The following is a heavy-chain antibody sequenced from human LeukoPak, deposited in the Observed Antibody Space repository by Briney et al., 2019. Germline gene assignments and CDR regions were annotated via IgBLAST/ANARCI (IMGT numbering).Heavy chain of an antibody. CDR3: ARDADSGSYLYYYYMDV. D-gene: IGHD3-10*01. Sequence: PSETLSLTCAVYGGSFSGYYWSWIRQPPGKGLEWIGEINHSGSTNYNPSLKSRVTISVDTSKNQFSLKLSSVTAADTAVYYCARDADSGSYLYYYYMDVWGKGTTVTISS. J-gene: IGHJ6*03. V-gene: IGHV4-34*01. CDR1: GGSFSGYY. CDR2: INHSGST.